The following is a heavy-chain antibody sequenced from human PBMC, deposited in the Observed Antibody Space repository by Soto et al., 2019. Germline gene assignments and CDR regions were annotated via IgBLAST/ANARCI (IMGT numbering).Heavy chain of an antibody. CDR1: GGSISSGDYY. D-gene: IGHD3-22*01. J-gene: IGHJ3*02. V-gene: IGHV4-30-4*01. CDR3: ARRYYYDSRDAFDI. Sequence: SETLSLTCTVSGGSISSGDYYWSWIRQPPGKGLEWIGYIYYSGSAYYNPSLKSRVTISVDTSKNQFSLKLSSVTAADTAVYYCARRYYYDSRDAFDIWGQGTMVTVSS. CDR2: IYYSGSA.